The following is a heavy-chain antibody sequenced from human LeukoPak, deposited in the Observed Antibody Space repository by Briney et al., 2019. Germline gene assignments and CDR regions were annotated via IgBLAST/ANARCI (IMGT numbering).Heavy chain of an antibody. J-gene: IGHJ5*02. V-gene: IGHV3-23*01. CDR3: AKDLGSSWYTPVDHWFDP. D-gene: IGHD6-13*01. CDR1: GFTFSTFA. CDR2: IFPSGGEI. Sequence: GGSLRLSCAASGFTFSTFAMIWVRQPPGKGLEWVSSIFPSGGEIHYADSVRGRFTISRDNSKSILSLQMNSLRAEDTAIYYCAKDLGSSWYTPVDHWFDPWGQGTLVTVSS.